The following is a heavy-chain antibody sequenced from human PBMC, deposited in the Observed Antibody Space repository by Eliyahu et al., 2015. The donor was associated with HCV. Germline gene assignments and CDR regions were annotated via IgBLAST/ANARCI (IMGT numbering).Heavy chain of an antibody. CDR3: ALEGGSSGPRWFDP. J-gene: IGHJ5*02. Sequence: QVQLVQSGAEVRRPGSSVKVSCKASGGTFTSHTISWVRQASGQGLEWLGGIVPVFGTAKYAQRFQGGVTITADASTNTAYLELTSLRSEDTAVYYCALEGGSSGPRWFDPWGQGTLVTVSS. V-gene: IGHV1-69*01. CDR1: GGTFTSHT. D-gene: IGHD6-19*01. CDR2: IVPVFGTA.